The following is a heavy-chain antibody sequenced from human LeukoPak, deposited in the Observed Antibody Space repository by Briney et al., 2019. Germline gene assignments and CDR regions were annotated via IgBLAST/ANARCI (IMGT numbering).Heavy chain of an antibody. CDR1: GFTLSNYW. D-gene: IGHD3-3*01. Sequence: PGGSLRLSCAASGFTLSNYWMTWVRQAPGKGLEWVANIKQDGSEKYYVDSVKGRFTISRDNAKNSLFLQMNSLRAEDTAVYYCARDSSDFWSYYYDYWGQGTLVTVSS. CDR2: IKQDGSEK. CDR3: ARDSSDFWSYYYDY. J-gene: IGHJ4*02. V-gene: IGHV3-7*01.